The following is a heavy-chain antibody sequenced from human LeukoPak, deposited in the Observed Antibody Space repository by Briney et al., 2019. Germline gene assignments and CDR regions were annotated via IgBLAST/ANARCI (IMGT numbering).Heavy chain of an antibody. CDR1: GGSVSNTNYS. CDR3: ARRRYYDVSGWFDS. J-gene: IGHJ5*01. Sequence: SETLSLTCTVSGGSVSNTNYSWGWIRQPPGKGLEWIASIYSGGTTYYNPSLKSRVTISVDTSKNQFSLRLTSVTAADTATYYCARRRYYDVSGWFDSWGQGAQVTVSS. V-gene: IGHV4-39*07. CDR2: IYSGGTT. D-gene: IGHD1-26*01.